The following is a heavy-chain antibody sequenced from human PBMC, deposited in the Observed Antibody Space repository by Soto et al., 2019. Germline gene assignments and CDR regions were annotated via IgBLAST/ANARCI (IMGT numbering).Heavy chain of an antibody. CDR1: GYTFTSYG. Sequence: ASVKVSCKASGYTFTSYGISWVRQAPGQGLEWMGWISAYNGNTNYAQKLQGRVTMTTDTSTSTAYMELRSLRSDDTAVYYCARDGRDYDSSGYYSNDYWGQGTLVTVSS. D-gene: IGHD3-22*01. CDR2: ISAYNGNT. CDR3: ARDGRDYDSSGYYSNDY. V-gene: IGHV1-18*01. J-gene: IGHJ4*02.